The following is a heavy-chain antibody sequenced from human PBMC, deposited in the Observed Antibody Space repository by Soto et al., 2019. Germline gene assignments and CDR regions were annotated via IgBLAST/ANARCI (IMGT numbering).Heavy chain of an antibody. J-gene: IGHJ4*02. CDR3: GRYGITATFDY. CDR2: ISASGTTI. D-gene: IGHD1-7*01. Sequence: GWSLRLSCAASGLSFSDYDMSWIRQAPGKGLEWLGYISASGTTISIADSVKGRFTISRDNAKNSLYLQMDSLRAEDTAVYYCGRYGITATFDYWGQGTLVTVSS. CDR1: GLSFSDYD. V-gene: IGHV3-11*01.